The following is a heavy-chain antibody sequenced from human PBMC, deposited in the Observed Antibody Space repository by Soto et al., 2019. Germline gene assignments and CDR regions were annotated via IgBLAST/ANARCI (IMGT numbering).Heavy chain of an antibody. V-gene: IGHV1-8*01. CDR2: MNPNSGNT. J-gene: IGHJ6*02. CDR3: AMRFGESYDYCYGMDV. CDR1: GYTFTSYD. Sequence: QVQLVQSGAEVKKPGASVKVSCKASGYTFTSYDINWVRQATGQGLEWMGWMNPNSGNTGYAQKFQGRVTMTRNTSISTAYMELSSLRSEDTAVYYCAMRFGESYDYCYGMDVWGQGTTVTVSS. D-gene: IGHD3-10*01.